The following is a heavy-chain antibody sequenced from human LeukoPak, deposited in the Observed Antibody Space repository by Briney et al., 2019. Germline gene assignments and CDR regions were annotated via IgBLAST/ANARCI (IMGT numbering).Heavy chain of an antibody. V-gene: IGHV4-30-2*01. CDR1: GGSISSGGYS. J-gene: IGHJ2*01. CDR2: IYHSGST. CDR3: ARVVVITTDWYFDL. D-gene: IGHD3-22*01. Sequence: SQTLSLTCAVSGGSISSGGYSWSWIRQPPGKGLEWIGYIYHSGSTYYNPSLKSRVTISVDRSKNQFSLKLSSMTAADAAVYYCARVVVITTDWYFDLWGRGTLVTVSS.